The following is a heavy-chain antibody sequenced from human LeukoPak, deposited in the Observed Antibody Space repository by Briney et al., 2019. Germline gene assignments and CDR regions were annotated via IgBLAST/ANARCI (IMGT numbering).Heavy chain of an antibody. CDR2: IYYSGST. Sequence: PGGSLRLSCAASGFTFSSYAMSWVRQPPGKGLEWIGSIYYSGSTYYNPSLKSRVTISVDTSKNQFSLKLSSVTAADTAVYYCASSKAAAGTEFDYWGQGTLVTVSS. V-gene: IGHV4-38-2*01. D-gene: IGHD6-13*01. CDR1: GFTFSSYA. J-gene: IGHJ4*02. CDR3: ASSKAAAGTEFDY.